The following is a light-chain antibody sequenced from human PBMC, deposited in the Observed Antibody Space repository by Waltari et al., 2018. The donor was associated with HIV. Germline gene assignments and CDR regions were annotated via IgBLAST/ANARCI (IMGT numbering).Light chain of an antibody. J-gene: IGLJ3*02. CDR3: CAYVGTLTPA. V-gene: IGLV2-23*01. Sequence: QSALTQPASVSGSPGQSLPFPCNATAVAIGYMSFVSWYQQFSGRAPQLIISGGSTRSSRVSHRFSASNSGKTASLTISGLQTADEAIYYCCAYVGTLTPAFGGGTQLTVL. CDR1: AVAIGYMSF. CDR2: GGS.